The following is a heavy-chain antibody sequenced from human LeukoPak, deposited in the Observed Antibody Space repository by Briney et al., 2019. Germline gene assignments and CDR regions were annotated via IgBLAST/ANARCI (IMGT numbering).Heavy chain of an antibody. CDR1: GYTFTSYD. Sequence: ASVKVSCKASGYTFTSYDFNWVRQAPGQGLEWMGWINPNSGGTNYAQKFQGRVTMTTDTSTSTAYMELRSLRSDDTAVYYCARDLYGSGSYYNVGCWFDPWGQGTLVTVSS. D-gene: IGHD3-10*01. J-gene: IGHJ5*02. CDR2: INPNSGGT. V-gene: IGHV1-18*01. CDR3: ARDLYGSGSYYNVGCWFDP.